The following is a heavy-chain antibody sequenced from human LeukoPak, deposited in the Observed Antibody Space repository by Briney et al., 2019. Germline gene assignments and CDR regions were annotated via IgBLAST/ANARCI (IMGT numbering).Heavy chain of an antibody. CDR3: ARECSIAAAGTVSYYYYYYMDL. CDR1: GYTFTGYY. D-gene: IGHD6-13*01. J-gene: IGHJ6*03. Sequence: ASVKVSCKASGYTFTGYYMHWVRQAPGQGLEWMGRINPNSGGTNYAQKFQGRVTMTRDTSISTAYMELSRLRSDDTAVYYCARECSIAAAGTVSYYYYYYMDLWGKGTTVTVSS. CDR2: INPNSGGT. V-gene: IGHV1-2*06.